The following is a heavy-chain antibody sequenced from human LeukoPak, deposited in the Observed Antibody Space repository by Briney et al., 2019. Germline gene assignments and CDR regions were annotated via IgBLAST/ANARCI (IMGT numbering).Heavy chain of an antibody. D-gene: IGHD3-9*01. J-gene: IGHJ4*02. CDR1: GFTFSDYY. CDR2: ISSSGSII. Sequence: GGSLRLSCAASGFTFSDYYMNWIRQAPGKGLEWVSYISSSGSIIYYADSVRDRFTISRDNAKNSLYLQMNSLRAEDTAVYYCVRGGDYDILTGYSHFDYWGQGTLVTVSS. V-gene: IGHV3-11*04. CDR3: VRGGDYDILTGYSHFDY.